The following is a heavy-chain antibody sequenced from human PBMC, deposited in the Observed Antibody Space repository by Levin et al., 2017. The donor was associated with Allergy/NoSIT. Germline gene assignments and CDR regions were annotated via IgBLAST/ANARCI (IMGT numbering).Heavy chain of an antibody. V-gene: IGHV3-74*01. Sequence: GGSLRLSCAVSGLTFSNFRMHWVRQAPGKGLVWVSLINSDGSSTSYADSVRGRFTISRDNAKNTLYLQMNSLRVEDTAVYYCARDTNRLPYWGQGTLVTVAS. CDR1: GLTFSNFR. CDR3: ARDTNRLPY. D-gene: IGHD2-2*01. J-gene: IGHJ4*02. CDR2: INSDGSST.